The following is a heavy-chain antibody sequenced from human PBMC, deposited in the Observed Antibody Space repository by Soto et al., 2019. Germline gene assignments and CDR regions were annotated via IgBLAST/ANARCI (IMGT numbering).Heavy chain of an antibody. CDR3: VRQGIDYLHGLVDV. CDR2: VYYTGDT. D-gene: IGHD5-12*01. V-gene: IGHV4-59*08. J-gene: IGHJ6*02. Sequence: QVQLQQSGPRLVKPSETLSLTCTVSSGPDRSHNWGWIRQPPGRGLELIGYVYYTGDTAYNPSLRGRVTISADTSTNDISLTLNSVTSADTAVYYGVRQGIDYLHGLVDVWGQGTTVSVSS. CDR1: SGPDRSHN.